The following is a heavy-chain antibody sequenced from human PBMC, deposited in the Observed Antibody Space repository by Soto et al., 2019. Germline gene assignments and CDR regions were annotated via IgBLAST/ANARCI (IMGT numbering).Heavy chain of an antibody. J-gene: IGHJ4*02. CDR1: GFTSRTYA. Sequence: PGGSLRLSCAASGFTSRTYAMSWVRQAPGKGLEWVSLISGSGDNTYYADSLKGRFTISRDNSKNTLYLQMNSLRAEDTAVYYCAKGPGYDFWSGYYTRYFDYWGQGTLVTVSS. CDR2: ISGSGDNT. D-gene: IGHD3-3*01. CDR3: AKGPGYDFWSGYYTRYFDY. V-gene: IGHV3-23*01.